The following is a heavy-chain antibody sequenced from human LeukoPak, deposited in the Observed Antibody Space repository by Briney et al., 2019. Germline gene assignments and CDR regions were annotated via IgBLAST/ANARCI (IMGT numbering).Heavy chain of an antibody. CDR3: AKEGCSGGSCYPLY. J-gene: IGHJ4*02. CDR2: ISYDGSSK. Sequence: GGSLRLSCAASGFTFSSYGMHWVRQAPGKGLEWVAVISYDGSSKYYADSVKGRFTISRDNSKNTLYLQMNSLRAEDTAVYYCAKEGCSGGSCYPLYWGQGTLVTVSS. D-gene: IGHD2-15*01. CDR1: GFTFSSYG. V-gene: IGHV3-30*18.